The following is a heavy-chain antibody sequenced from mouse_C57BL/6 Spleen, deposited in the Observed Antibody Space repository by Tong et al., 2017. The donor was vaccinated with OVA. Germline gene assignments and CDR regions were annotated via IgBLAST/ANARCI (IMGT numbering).Heavy chain of an antibody. Sequence: EVQLQESGGGLVKPGGSLKLSCAASGFTFSSYAMSWVRQTPEKRLEWVATINSDGGSTYYPDTMERRFIISRDNTKKTLYLQMSSLRSEDTALYYCARRGSNWYFDVWGTGTTVTVSS. V-gene: IGHV5-12-1*01. CDR3: ARRGSNWYFDV. D-gene: IGHD5-1*01. J-gene: IGHJ1*03. CDR1: GFTFSSYA. CDR2: INSDGGST.